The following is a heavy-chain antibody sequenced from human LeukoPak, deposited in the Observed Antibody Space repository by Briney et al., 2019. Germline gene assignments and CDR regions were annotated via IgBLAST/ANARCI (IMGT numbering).Heavy chain of an antibody. CDR1: GFTFSIYS. J-gene: IGHJ4*02. V-gene: IGHV3-48*04. Sequence: PGGSLRLSCAASGFTFSIYSMNWVRQAPGKGLEWVSYISSSSSTIYYADSVKGRFTISRDNAKNSLYLQMNSLRAEDTAVYYCARQGTSGNYDYWGQGTLVTVSS. CDR2: ISSSSSTI. CDR3: ARQGTSGNYDY. D-gene: IGHD3-10*01.